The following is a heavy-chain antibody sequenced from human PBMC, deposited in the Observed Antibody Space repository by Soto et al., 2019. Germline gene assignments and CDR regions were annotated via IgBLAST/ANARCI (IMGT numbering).Heavy chain of an antibody. D-gene: IGHD6-6*01. CDR3: ARGYSSSSGSFWWFDP. CDR1: GFTFSSYS. J-gene: IGHJ5*02. V-gene: IGHV3-21*01. Sequence: GSLRLSCAASGFTFSSYSMNWVRQAPGKGLEWVSSISSSSSYIYYADSVKGRFTISRDNAKNSLYLQMNSLRAEDTAVYYCARGYSSSSGSFWWFDPWGQGTLVTVSS. CDR2: ISSSSSYI.